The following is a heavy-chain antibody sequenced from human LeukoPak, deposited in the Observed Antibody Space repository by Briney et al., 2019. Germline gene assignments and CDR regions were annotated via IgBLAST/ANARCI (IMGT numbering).Heavy chain of an antibody. J-gene: IGHJ4*02. D-gene: IGHD2-2*01. CDR1: GFTFNNAW. CDR2: IRSKAYGGAT. CDR3: ARGGVYCSSVSCSVDY. V-gene: IGHV3-49*04. Sequence: GGSLRLSCAASGFTFNNAWMNWVRQAPGMGLEWVGFIRSKAYGGATENAASVKGRFTISRDDSKSIAYLQMNSLKTEDTAVYYCARGGVYCSSVSCSVDYWGQGILVTVSS.